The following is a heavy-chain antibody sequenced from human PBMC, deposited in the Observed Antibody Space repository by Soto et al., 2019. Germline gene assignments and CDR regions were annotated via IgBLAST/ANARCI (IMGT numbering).Heavy chain of an antibody. D-gene: IGHD1-26*01. CDR2: IIPIFGTA. CDR1: GGTFSSYA. J-gene: IGHJ3*02. CDR3: ARGGWELLAFDI. V-gene: IGHV1-69*01. Sequence: QVQLVQSGAEVKKPGSSVKVSCKASGGTFSSYAISWVRQAPGQGLEWMVGIIPIFGTANYAQKLQGRVTITADESTSTAYMELSSLRSEYTAVYYCARGGWELLAFDIWGQGTMVTVSS.